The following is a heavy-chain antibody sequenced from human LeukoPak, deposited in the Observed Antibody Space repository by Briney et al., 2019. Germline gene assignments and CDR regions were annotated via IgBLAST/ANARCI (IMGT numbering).Heavy chain of an antibody. CDR3: AKDCGYSSGWPHFDY. V-gene: IGHV3-23*01. Sequence: PGGSLRLSCAASGFTFSSYAMSWVRQAPGKGLEWVSATSGSGGSTYYADSVKGRFTISRDNSKNTLYLQMNSLRAEDTAVYYCAKDCGYSSGWPHFDYWGQGTLVTVSS. CDR1: GFTFSSYA. D-gene: IGHD6-19*01. J-gene: IGHJ4*02. CDR2: TSGSGGST.